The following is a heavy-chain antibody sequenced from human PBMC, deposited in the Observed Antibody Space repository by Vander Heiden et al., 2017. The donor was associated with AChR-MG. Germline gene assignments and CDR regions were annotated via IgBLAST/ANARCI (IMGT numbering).Heavy chain of an antibody. Sequence: QVQLQQWGAGLLKPSETLSLTCAVYVGSFCGYYWRWIRQPAGKGLEWIGEINHSGSTNYNPSRKSRVTISVDTSKNPFPRKMSSVTAAETAVYYCARGSFSSWPIPGNWFDPWGQGTLVTVSS. J-gene: IGHJ5*02. V-gene: IGHV4-34*01. CDR2: INHSGST. CDR3: ARGSFSSWPIPGNWFDP. CDR1: VGSFCGYY. D-gene: IGHD6-13*01.